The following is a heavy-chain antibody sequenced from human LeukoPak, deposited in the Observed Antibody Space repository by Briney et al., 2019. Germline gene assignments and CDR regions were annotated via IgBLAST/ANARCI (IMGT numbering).Heavy chain of an antibody. D-gene: IGHD2-15*01. CDR2: IIPIFGIA. CDR3: TKGYCSGGSCYPGMDV. CDR1: LGTFSSYA. J-gene: IGHJ6*02. Sequence: GASVKVSCKASLGTFSSYAISWVRPAPGQGLEWMGRIIPIFGIAHYAQKLQGRVTITADKATSTAYLELSSLRAEDTAVYYCTKGYCSGGSCYPGMDVWGQGTTVTVSS. V-gene: IGHV1-69*04.